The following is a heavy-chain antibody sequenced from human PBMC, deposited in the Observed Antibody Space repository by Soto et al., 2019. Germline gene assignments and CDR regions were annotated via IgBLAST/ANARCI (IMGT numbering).Heavy chain of an antibody. D-gene: IGHD5-12*01. V-gene: IGHV1-69*06. Sequence: SVKVSCKASGGTFSSYAISWVRQAPGQGLEWMGGIIPIFGTANYAQKFQGRVTITADKSTSTAYMELSSLRSEDTAVYYCARGYRAAATSYYYGMDVWGQGTTVTVS. CDR2: IIPIFGTA. J-gene: IGHJ6*02. CDR3: ARGYRAAATSYYYGMDV. CDR1: GGTFSSYA.